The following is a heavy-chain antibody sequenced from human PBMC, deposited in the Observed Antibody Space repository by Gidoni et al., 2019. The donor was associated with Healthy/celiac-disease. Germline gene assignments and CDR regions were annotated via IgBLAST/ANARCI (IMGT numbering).Heavy chain of an antibody. CDR1: GGSISSSSYY. CDR3: ATYNAGIAVAGNFDY. Sequence: QLQLQESGPGLVKPSETLSLTCTVSGGSISSSSYYWGWIRQPPGKGLEWIGSIYYSGSTYYNPSLKSRVTISVDTSKNQFSLKLSSVTAADTAVYYCATYNAGIAVAGNFDYWGQGTLVTVSS. J-gene: IGHJ4*02. V-gene: IGHV4-39*01. CDR2: IYYSGST. D-gene: IGHD6-19*01.